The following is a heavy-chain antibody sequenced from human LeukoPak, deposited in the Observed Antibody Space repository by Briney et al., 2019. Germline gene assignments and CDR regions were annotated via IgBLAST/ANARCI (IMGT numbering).Heavy chain of an antibody. CDR1: GESLNDYY. D-gene: IGHD1-26*01. CDR2: ITHNGST. Sequence: SETLSLTCGVHGESLNDYYWTWIRQSPGKGLEWIGEITHNGSTTFNPSLKSRVTISVDTSKNQFSLKLSSVTAADTAVYYCARDGKRGSGFDYWGQGTLVTVSS. J-gene: IGHJ4*02. V-gene: IGHV4-34*01. CDR3: ARDGKRGSGFDY.